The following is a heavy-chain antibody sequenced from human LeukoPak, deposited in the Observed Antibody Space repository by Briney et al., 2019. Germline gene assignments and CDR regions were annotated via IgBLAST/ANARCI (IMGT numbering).Heavy chain of an antibody. CDR3: ARHQGIAVDFDY. Sequence: SETLSLTCTVSGGSISNDNYYWAWLRQPPGKGLEWIGSIYYSGSTYYTPSLKSRVTISVDTSKNQFSLKLSSVTAADTAVHYCARHQGIAVDFDYWGQGILVTVSS. J-gene: IGHJ4*02. V-gene: IGHV4-39*01. CDR1: GGSISNDNYY. D-gene: IGHD6-19*01. CDR2: IYYSGST.